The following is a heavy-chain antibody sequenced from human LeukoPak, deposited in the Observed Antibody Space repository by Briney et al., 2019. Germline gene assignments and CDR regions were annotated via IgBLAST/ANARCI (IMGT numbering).Heavy chain of an antibody. CDR3: AKDLGRYYYDSSGYYQEVY. CDR2: IWYDGSNK. Sequence: GRSLRLSCAASGFSFSNYGMHWVRQAPGKGLEWVAVIWYDGSNKYYADSVKGRFTISRDKSKNTLYLQMNSLRAEDTAVYYCAKDLGRYYYDSSGYYQEVYWGQGTLVTVSS. J-gene: IGHJ4*02. CDR1: GFSFSNYG. V-gene: IGHV3-33*03. D-gene: IGHD3-22*01.